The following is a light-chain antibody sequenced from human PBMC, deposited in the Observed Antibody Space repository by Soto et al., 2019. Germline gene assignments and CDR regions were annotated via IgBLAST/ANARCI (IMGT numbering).Light chain of an antibody. Sequence: QLVLTQSPSASASLGASVKLTCTLSSEHISFAIAWHQQQPEKGPRYLMKLNSDGSHTKGDGIPDRFSGSSSGAERYLTISSLQSEDEADYYCQTWATGIRVSGGGTKLTVL. CDR2: LNSDGSH. CDR1: SEHISFA. CDR3: QTWATGIRV. V-gene: IGLV4-69*01. J-gene: IGLJ3*02.